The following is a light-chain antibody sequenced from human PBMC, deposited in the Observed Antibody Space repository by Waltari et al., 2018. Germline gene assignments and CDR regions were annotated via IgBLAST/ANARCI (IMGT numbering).Light chain of an antibody. CDR2: DAS. J-gene: IGKJ2*01. CDR3: QQRSNWHT. Sequence: EIILTQSPATLSLSPGERATLSCRASQSVSNSLAWYQQEPGQAPRLLISDASNRATGIPARFSGSGSGTDFTLTISSLEPEDFAVYCCQQRSNWHTFGQGTKLEIK. V-gene: IGKV3-11*01. CDR1: QSVSNS.